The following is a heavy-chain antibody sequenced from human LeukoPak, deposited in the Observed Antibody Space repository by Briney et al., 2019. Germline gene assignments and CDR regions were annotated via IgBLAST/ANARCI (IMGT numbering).Heavy chain of an antibody. CDR2: ISYDGSNK. CDR3: AKPHLTTVDLNWFDP. J-gene: IGHJ5*02. V-gene: IGHV3-30*18. Sequence: PGGSLRLSCAASGFTLSRYSMNWVRQAPGKGLEWVAVISYDGSNKYYADSVKGRFTISRDNSKNTLYLQMNSLRAEDTAVYYCAKPHLTTVDLNWFDPWGQGTLVTVSS. CDR1: GFTLSRYS. D-gene: IGHD4-23*01.